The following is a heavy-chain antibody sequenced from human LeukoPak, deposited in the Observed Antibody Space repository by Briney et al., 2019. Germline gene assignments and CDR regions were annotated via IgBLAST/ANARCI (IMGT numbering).Heavy chain of an antibody. D-gene: IGHD6-19*01. CDR3: AREDQWLAFDY. Sequence: GGSLRLSCAASGFTFSSYAMHWDRQAPGKGLEWVAVISYDGSNKYYADSVKGRFTISRDNSKNTLYLQMNSLRAEDTAVYYCAREDQWLAFDYWGQGTLVTVSS. V-gene: IGHV3-30*04. CDR1: GFTFSSYA. CDR2: ISYDGSNK. J-gene: IGHJ4*02.